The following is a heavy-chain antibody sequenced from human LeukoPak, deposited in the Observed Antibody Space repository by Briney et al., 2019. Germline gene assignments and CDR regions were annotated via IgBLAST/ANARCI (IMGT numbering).Heavy chain of an antibody. D-gene: IGHD6-19*01. Sequence: SETLSLTCTVSGGSISSYYWSWIRQPAGKGLEWIGRIYTSGSTNYNPSLKSRVTISVDTSKNQFSLKLSSVTAADTAVYYCARRVVAVAGTSLDYWGQGTLVTVSS. J-gene: IGHJ4*02. CDR3: ARRVVAVAGTSLDY. CDR2: IYTSGST. CDR1: GGSISSYY. V-gene: IGHV4-4*07.